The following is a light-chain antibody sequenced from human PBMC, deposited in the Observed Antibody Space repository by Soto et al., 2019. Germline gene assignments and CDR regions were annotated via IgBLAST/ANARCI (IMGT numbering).Light chain of an antibody. Sequence: QSALTQPRSVSGSPGQSVTVSCTGTSSDVGDYHHVSWYQQHPGKAPKLMIYDVSQRPSGVPDRFSGSKSGNTASLTISGLRAGDEADYYFCSYAGRYSLYVFGTGTKLTVL. J-gene: IGLJ1*01. CDR2: DVS. V-gene: IGLV2-11*01. CDR1: SSDVGDYHH. CDR3: CSYAGRYSLYV.